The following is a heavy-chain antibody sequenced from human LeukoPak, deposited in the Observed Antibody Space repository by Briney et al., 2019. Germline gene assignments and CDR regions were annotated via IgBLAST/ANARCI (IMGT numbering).Heavy chain of an antibody. CDR3: ASIREEYYFDY. Sequence: SETLSLTCTVSGASMASYYWTWLRQPPGRRLEWIGYVYYSGSTNYNPSLKSRVTISVDTSKNQFSLKLSSVTAADTAVYYCASIREEYYFDYWGQGTLVTVSS. D-gene: IGHD3-10*01. CDR1: GASMASYY. CDR2: VYYSGST. V-gene: IGHV4-59*01. J-gene: IGHJ4*02.